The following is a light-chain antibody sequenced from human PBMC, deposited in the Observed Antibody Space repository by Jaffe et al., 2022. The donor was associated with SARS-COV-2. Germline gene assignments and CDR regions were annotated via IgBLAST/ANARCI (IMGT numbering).Light chain of an antibody. CDR2: AAS. CDR1: QSISSY. V-gene: IGKV1-39*01. CDR3: QQSYSSLWT. Sequence: DFQLTQSPSSLSASVGDRVNITCRASQSISSYLNWYQQKPGNAPKLLIYAASSLQSGVPSRFSGSGSGTDFTLTISSLQPEDFAIYYCQQSYSSLWTFGQGTKVEIK. J-gene: IGKJ1*01.